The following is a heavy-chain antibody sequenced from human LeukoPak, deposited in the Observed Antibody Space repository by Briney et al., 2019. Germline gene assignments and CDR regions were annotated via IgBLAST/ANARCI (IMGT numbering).Heavy chain of an antibody. J-gene: IGHJ4*02. CDR2: INHSGST. CDR1: GGSFSGYY. V-gene: IGHV4-34*01. D-gene: IGHD5-18*01. Sequence: KPSETLSLTCAVYGGSFSGYYWSWIRQPPGKGLEWIGEINHSGSTNYNPSLKSRVTISVDTSKNQFSLKLSSVTAADTAVYYCARGPKNVDTAMDGQYYFDYWGQGTLVTVSS. CDR3: ARGPKNVDTAMDGQYYFDY.